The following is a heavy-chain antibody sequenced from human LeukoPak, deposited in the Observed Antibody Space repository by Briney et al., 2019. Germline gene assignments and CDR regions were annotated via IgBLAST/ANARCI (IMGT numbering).Heavy chain of an antibody. J-gene: IGHJ3*02. CDR2: KYARGSS. D-gene: IGHD2-15*01. CDR3: ARGRYCSADICTGGDSFDI. Sequence: RPSETLSLTCTVSGGSISNYYWSWIRQPAGKGLEWIGRKYARGSSNYNPPVQSRVTMPVDTSKNQFSLKLRSVTAADTAVYYCARGRYCSADICTGGDSFDIWGQGTMVSVSP. V-gene: IGHV4-4*07. CDR1: GGSISNYY.